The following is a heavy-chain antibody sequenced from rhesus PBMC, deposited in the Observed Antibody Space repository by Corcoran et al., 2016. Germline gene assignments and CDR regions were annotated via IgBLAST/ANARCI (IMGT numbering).Heavy chain of an antibody. CDR2: ISGSSGTT. CDR1: GYSISSGYY. J-gene: IGHJ5-1*01. CDR3: ARTPGNRFDV. V-gene: IGHV4-99*01. D-gene: IGHD2-39*01. Sequence: QVQLQESGPGLVKPSETLSLTCAVSGYSISSGYYWGWIRQPPGKGLEYIGYISGSSGTTYYNPSLKSRVTIAKDTSKNQFSLKLSSVTAADTAVYYCARTPGNRFDVWGPGVLVTVSS.